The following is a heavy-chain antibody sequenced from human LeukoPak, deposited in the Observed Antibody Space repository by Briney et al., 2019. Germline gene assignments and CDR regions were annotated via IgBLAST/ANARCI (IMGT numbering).Heavy chain of an antibody. Sequence: GGSLRLSCAASGFTVSSNYMSWVRQAPGKGLEWVSVIYSGGSTYYADSVKGRFTISRDNSKNTLYLQMNSLRAEDTAVYYCAREEYYYGSGRGFGDYWGQGTLVTVSS. CDR1: GFTVSSNY. CDR3: AREEYYYGSGRGFGDY. CDR2: IYSGGST. V-gene: IGHV3-53*05. D-gene: IGHD3-10*01. J-gene: IGHJ4*02.